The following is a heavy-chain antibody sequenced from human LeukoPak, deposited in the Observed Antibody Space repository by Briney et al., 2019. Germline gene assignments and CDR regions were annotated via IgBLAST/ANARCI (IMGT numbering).Heavy chain of an antibody. V-gene: IGHV3-23*01. J-gene: IGHJ5*02. CDR2: ISGSGGST. CDR1: GFTFSSYA. D-gene: IGHD3-10*01. Sequence: GGSLRLSCAASGFTFSSYAMSWVRQAPGKGLEWVSAISGSGGSTYCADSVKGRFTISRDNSKNTLYLRMNSLRAEDTAVYYCAKSSGTMVQGANWFDPWGQGTLVTVSS. CDR3: AKSSGTMVQGANWFDP.